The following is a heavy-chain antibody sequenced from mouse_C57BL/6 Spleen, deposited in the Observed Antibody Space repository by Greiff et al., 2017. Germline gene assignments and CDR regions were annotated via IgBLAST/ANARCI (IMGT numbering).Heavy chain of an antibody. D-gene: IGHD1-1*01. CDR1: GYSITSGYY. Sequence: EVKLEESGPGLVKPSQSLSLTCSVTGYSITSGYYWNWIRQFPGNKLEWMGYISYDGSNNYNPSLKNRISITRDTSKNQFFLKLNSVTTEDTATYYCARETTVVAPYYFDYWGQCTTLAVSS. V-gene: IGHV3-6*01. CDR3: ARETTVVAPYYFDY. CDR2: ISYDGSN. J-gene: IGHJ2*01.